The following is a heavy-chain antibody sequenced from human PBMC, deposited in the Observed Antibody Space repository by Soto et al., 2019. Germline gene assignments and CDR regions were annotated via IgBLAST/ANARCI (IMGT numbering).Heavy chain of an antibody. Sequence: QVQLVESGGGVVQPGRSLRLSCAASGFTFSSYGMHWVRQAPGKGLEWVAVISYDGSNKYYADSVKGRFTISRHNSKNTRYLQMNSLSAEDTAVYYCAKTIFLPDKYSWFGLYGMDVWGQGTTVTVSS. J-gene: IGHJ6*02. D-gene: IGHD3-10*01. CDR1: GFTFSSYG. CDR2: ISYDGSNK. CDR3: AKTIFLPDKYSWFGLYGMDV. V-gene: IGHV3-30*18.